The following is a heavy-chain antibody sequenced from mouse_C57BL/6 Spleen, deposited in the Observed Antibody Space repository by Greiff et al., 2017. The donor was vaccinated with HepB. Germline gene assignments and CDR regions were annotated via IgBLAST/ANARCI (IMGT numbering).Heavy chain of an antibody. CDR2: IYPGDGDT. CDR3: ARGLDYGSSPWFAY. V-gene: IGHV1-82*01. J-gene: IGHJ3*01. CDR1: GYAFSSSW. D-gene: IGHD1-1*01. Sequence: QVQLQQSGPELVKPGASVKISCKASGYAFSSSWMNWVKQRPGKGLEWIGRIYPGDGDTNYNGKFKGKATLTADKSSSTAYMKLSSLTSEDSAVYFCARGLDYGSSPWFAYWGQGTLVTVSA.